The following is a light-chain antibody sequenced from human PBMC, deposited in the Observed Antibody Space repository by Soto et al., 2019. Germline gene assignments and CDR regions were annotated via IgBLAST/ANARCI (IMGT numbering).Light chain of an antibody. J-gene: IGKJ4*01. CDR2: DAS. V-gene: IGKV1-5*01. CDR3: QQYNSYPLT. Sequence: DIQMIQYPSTLSASVGDRVTITCRASQSISSWLAWYQQKPGKAPKLLIYDASSLESGVPSRFSGSGSATEFTLTISSLQPDDFATYYCQQYNSYPLTFGGGTKVDIK. CDR1: QSISSW.